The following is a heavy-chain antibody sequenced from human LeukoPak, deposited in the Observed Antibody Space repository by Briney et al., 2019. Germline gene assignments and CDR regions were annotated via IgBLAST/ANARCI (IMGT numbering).Heavy chain of an antibody. Sequence: PSETLSLTCAVSGGSISSSNWWSWVRQPPGKGLEWIGEIYHSGSTNYNPSLKSRVTISVDKSKNQFSLKLSSATAADTAVYYCARDLEYQLLYSSGLYYYGMDVWGQGTTVTVSS. D-gene: IGHD2-2*02. J-gene: IGHJ6*02. CDR2: IYHSGST. CDR1: GGSISSSNW. CDR3: ARDLEYQLLYSSGLYYYGMDV. V-gene: IGHV4-4*02.